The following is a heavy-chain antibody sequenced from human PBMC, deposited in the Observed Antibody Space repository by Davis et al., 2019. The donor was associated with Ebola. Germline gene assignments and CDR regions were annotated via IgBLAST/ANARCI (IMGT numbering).Heavy chain of an antibody. V-gene: IGHV4-4*02. CDR1: GGSISSSNW. J-gene: IGHJ4*02. Sequence: MPSETLSLTCAVSGGSISSSNWWSLVRQPPGKGLEWIGEIYHSGSTNYNPSLKSRVTISVDKSKNQFSLKLSSVTAADTAVYYCARAGCSGGSCYRYWGQGTLVTVSS. CDR3: ARAGCSGGSCYRY. D-gene: IGHD2-15*01. CDR2: IYHSGST.